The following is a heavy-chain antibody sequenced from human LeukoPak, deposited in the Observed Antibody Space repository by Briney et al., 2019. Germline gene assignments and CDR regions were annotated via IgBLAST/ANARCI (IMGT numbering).Heavy chain of an antibody. CDR3: AKSYYYDSRGSYYLGY. V-gene: IGHV3-23*01. J-gene: IGHJ4*02. D-gene: IGHD3-22*01. CDR2: ITGGDDNT. CDR1: GFTFSNYA. Sequence: GGSLRLSCAASGFTFSNYAVSWVRQAPGKGLEWVSTITGGDDNTYYADSVKGRFTISRDNSKNTLYLQMNSLRAEDTAVYYCAKSYYYDSRGSYYLGYWGQGTLVTVSS.